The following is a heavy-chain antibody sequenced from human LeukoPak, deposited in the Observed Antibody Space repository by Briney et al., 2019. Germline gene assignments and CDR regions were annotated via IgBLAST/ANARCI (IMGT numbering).Heavy chain of an antibody. CDR3: VKGGYDFVEVAYFDF. V-gene: IGHV3-23*01. D-gene: IGHD5-12*01. J-gene: IGHJ4*02. CDR1: GFSFNNYA. Sequence: GGSLRLSCAASGFSFNNYAMGWVRQAPGKGLEWVSIIIASSGSTFYADSVKGRLTISRDNSKNTLYLQMNSLRVEDTAVYYCVKGGYDFVEVAYFDFWGQGTLVTVSS. CDR2: IIASSGST.